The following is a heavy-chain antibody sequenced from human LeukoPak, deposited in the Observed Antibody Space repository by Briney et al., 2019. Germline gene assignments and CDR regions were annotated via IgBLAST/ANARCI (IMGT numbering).Heavy chain of an antibody. Sequence: PGGPLRLSCAASGFTFSSYWMSWVRQAPGKGLEWVANIKQDGSEKYYVDSVKGRFTISRDNAKNSLYLQMNSLRAEDTAVYYCARDRGDYVWGTYGMDVWGQGTTVTVSS. CDR2: IKQDGSEK. J-gene: IGHJ6*02. D-gene: IGHD3-16*01. V-gene: IGHV3-7*01. CDR3: ARDRGDYVWGTYGMDV. CDR1: GFTFSSYW.